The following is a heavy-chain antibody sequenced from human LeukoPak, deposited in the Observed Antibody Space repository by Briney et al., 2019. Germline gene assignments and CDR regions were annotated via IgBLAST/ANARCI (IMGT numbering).Heavy chain of an antibody. D-gene: IGHD3-10*01. Sequence: GGSLRLSCAASGFTFSSYAMHWVRQAPGKELEWVAVIAYDGKTMYYADSVKGRFTVSRDNSKKTLYLQMNSLRAEDTAMYYCARDYSIMVRGVIITTHFDYWGQETLVTVSS. CDR2: IAYDGKTM. J-gene: IGHJ4*02. CDR3: ARDYSIMVRGVIITTHFDY. V-gene: IGHV3-30*04. CDR1: GFTFSSYA.